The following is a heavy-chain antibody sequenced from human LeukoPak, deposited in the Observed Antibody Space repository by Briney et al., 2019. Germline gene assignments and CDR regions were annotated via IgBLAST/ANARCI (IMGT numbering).Heavy chain of an antibody. CDR1: GFTFSSHA. V-gene: IGHV3-23*01. CDR2: ISGSGGST. J-gene: IGHJ3*02. CDR3: AKMLTYLDAFDI. Sequence: GGSLRLSCAASGFTFSSHAMSWVRQAPRKGLEWVSAISGSGGSTYYADSVKGQFTISRDNPKNTLYLQMNSLRAEDTAVYYCAKMLTYLDAFDIWGQGTMVTVSS. D-gene: IGHD3-16*01.